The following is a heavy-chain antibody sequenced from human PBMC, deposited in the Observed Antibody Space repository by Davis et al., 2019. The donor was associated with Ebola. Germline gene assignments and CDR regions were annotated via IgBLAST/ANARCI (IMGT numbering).Heavy chain of an antibody. Sequence: GSLRLSCTVSGGSISSSSYYWGWIRQPPGKGLEWIGYIYYSGSTNYNPSLKSRVTISVDTSKNQFSLKLSSVTAADTAVYYCARAYSSDPDYYYYYGMDVWGQGTTVTVSS. CDR3: ARAYSSDPDYYYYYGMDV. J-gene: IGHJ6*02. CDR2: IYYSGST. V-gene: IGHV4-61*05. D-gene: IGHD6-25*01. CDR1: GGSISSSSYY.